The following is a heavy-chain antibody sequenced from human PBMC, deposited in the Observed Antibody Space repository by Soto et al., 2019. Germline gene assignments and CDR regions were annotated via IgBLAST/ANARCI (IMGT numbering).Heavy chain of an antibody. J-gene: IGHJ4*02. CDR2: IKKDGSVK. CDR3: AGGSGWLIEY. D-gene: IGHD6-19*01. Sequence: EVQLVESGGGLVQPGGSLRLSCEASGFSFSSYWMNWVRQAPGKGLEWVAIIKKDGSVKYYVDSVKGRFTISRDNAKNSLYLQMNGPRAEDTAVYYCAGGSGWLIEYWGRGTLVTVSS. V-gene: IGHV3-7*03. CDR1: GFSFSSYW.